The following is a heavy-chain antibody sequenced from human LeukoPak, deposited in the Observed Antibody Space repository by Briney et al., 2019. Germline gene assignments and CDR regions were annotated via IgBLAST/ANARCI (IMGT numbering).Heavy chain of an antibody. D-gene: IGHD1-1*01. CDR1: GLTLGSYW. J-gene: IGHJ4*02. CDR2: IKEDGSET. Sequence: GGSLRLSCAASGLTLGSYWMTWVRQAPRKGLEWAAAIKEDGSETYYVDSVKGRFTISRDNAKNSLYLQMSSLRVEDTAVYYCARTTYGDYWGQGTLVTVSS. V-gene: IGHV3-7*02. CDR3: ARTTYGDY.